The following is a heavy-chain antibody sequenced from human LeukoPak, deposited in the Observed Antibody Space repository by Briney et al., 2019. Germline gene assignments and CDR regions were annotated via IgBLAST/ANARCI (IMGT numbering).Heavy chain of an antibody. CDR3: AKDWGSLGVFDY. CDR2: ISWNSGSI. V-gene: IGHV3-9*01. Sequence: GGSLRLSCAASGFTFDDYAMHWVRQAPGKGLEWVSGISWNSGSIGYADSVKGRFTISRDNAKNSLYLQMNSLRAEDTALYYCAKDWGSLGVFDYWGQGTLVTVSS. J-gene: IGHJ4*02. CDR1: GFTFDDYA. D-gene: IGHD3-16*01.